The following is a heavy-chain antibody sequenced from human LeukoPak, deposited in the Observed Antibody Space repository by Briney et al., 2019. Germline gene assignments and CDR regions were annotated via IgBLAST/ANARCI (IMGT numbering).Heavy chain of an antibody. Sequence: GESLRLSCAASGFTFSSNYMSWVRQVPGKGLEWVSVIYSDGTISYADSVKGRFTISRDKSENTLYLQMNSLRVEDTAVYYCAREVGGGASGQWGQGTLVTVSS. J-gene: IGHJ4*02. CDR3: AREVGGGASGQ. CDR1: GFTFSSNY. V-gene: IGHV3-66*01. D-gene: IGHD3-16*01. CDR2: IYSDGTI.